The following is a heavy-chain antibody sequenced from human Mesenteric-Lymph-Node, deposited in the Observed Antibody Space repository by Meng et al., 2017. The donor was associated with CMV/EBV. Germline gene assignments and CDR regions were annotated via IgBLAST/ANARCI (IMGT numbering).Heavy chain of an antibody. V-gene: IGHV6-1*01. CDR3: ARGRGYSSSWYVTNWFDP. Sequence: SQTLSLTGAISGDSVSSNSAAWNWIRQSPSRGLEWLGRTYYRSKWYNDYAVSVKSRITINPDTSKNQFSLQLNSVTPEDTAVYYCARGRGYSSSWYVTNWFDPWGQGTLVTVSS. D-gene: IGHD6-13*01. CDR1: GDSVSSNSAA. CDR2: TYYRSKWYN. J-gene: IGHJ5*02.